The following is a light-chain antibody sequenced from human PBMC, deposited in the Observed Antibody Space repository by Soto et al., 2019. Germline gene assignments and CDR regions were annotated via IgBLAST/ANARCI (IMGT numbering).Light chain of an antibody. V-gene: IGKV1-13*02. Sequence: AIQLTQSPSSLSASVGDRVSITCRASQGISSALAWYQHKPGKAPKILIYDASSLQSGVPSRFSGSESGTECTLTISSLQSEDFATYYCQHLKTHPFTFRQRTR. J-gene: IGKJ5*01. CDR1: QGISSA. CDR2: DAS. CDR3: QHLKTHPFT.